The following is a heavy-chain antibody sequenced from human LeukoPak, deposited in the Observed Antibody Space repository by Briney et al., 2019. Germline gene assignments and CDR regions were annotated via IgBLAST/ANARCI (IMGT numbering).Heavy chain of an antibody. CDR1: GYTLTELS. J-gene: IGHJ4*02. CDR3: ATSLTGYYKDDY. V-gene: IGHV1-24*01. Sequence: ASVKVSCKVSGYTLTELSMHWVRQAPGKGLEWMGGFDPEDGETIYAQKFQGRVTMTEDTSTDTAYMELSSLRSEDTAVYYCATSLTGYYKDDYWGQGTLVTVSS. D-gene: IGHD3-9*01. CDR2: FDPEDGET.